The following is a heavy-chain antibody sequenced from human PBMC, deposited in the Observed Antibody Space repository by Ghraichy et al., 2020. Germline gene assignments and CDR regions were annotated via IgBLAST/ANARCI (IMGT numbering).Heavy chain of an antibody. CDR1: GFTFSSYA. J-gene: IGHJ4*02. V-gene: IGHV3-23*01. CDR2: ISGSGGST. CDR3: ARVWIQLWYYFDY. Sequence: GGSLRLSCAASGFTFSSYAMSWVRQAPGKGLEWVSAISGSGGSTYYADSVKGRFTISRDNSKNTLYLQMNSLRAEDTAVYYCARVWIQLWYYFDYWGQGTLVTVSS. D-gene: IGHD5-18*01.